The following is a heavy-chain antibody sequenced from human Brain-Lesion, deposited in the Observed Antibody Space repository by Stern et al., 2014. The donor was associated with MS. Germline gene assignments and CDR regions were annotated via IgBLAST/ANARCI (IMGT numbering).Heavy chain of an antibody. CDR2: FDPEDGET. CDR3: ATLSPGAGGNYYRHFDY. V-gene: IGHV1-24*01. D-gene: IGHD1-26*01. CDR1: GYTLTELS. Sequence: VQLVESGAEVKKPGASVKVSCKVSGYTLTELSMHWVRQAPRKGLEWMGGFDPEDGETIYAQKCHGRVTMTEDTSTDTAYMELSSLRSEDTAVYYCATLSPGAGGNYYRHFDYWGQGTLVTVSS. J-gene: IGHJ4*02.